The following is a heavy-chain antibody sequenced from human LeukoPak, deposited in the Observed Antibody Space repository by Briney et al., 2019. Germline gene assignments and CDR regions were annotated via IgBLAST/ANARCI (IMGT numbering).Heavy chain of an antibody. J-gene: IGHJ4*02. Sequence: GGSLRLSCAASGFTFSSYAMSWVRQAPGKGLEWVSPISGSGGRTYYADSVKGRSTISRDNSKNTLYLQMNSLRAEDTAVYYCAKDRGLGGYYDILTGYSQHGPFDYWGQGTLVTVSS. D-gene: IGHD3-9*01. CDR3: AKDRGLGGYYDILTGYSQHGPFDY. V-gene: IGHV3-23*01. CDR1: GFTFSSYA. CDR2: ISGSGGRT.